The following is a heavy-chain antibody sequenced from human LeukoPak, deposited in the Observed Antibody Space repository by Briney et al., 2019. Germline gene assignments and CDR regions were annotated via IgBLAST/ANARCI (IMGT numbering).Heavy chain of an antibody. CDR3: AKDLFRQYNHYEYSSSRQVDY. V-gene: IGHV3-23*01. Sequence: PGGSLRLSCAASGFTFSSYVMSWVRQAPGKGLEWVSGISTSGSGTYYADSVKGRFTISRDNSKNTLYLQMNSLRAEDTAVYYCAKDLFRQYNHYEYSSSRQVDYWGQGTLVTVSS. CDR2: ISTSGSGT. D-gene: IGHD6-6*01. J-gene: IGHJ4*02. CDR1: GFTFSSYV.